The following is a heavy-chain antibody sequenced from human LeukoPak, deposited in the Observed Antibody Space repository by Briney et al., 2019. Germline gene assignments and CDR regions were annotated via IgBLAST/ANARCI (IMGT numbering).Heavy chain of an antibody. CDR1: GGSLSSSSYY. V-gene: IGHV4-39*01. CDR3: ARHLYSGWNPSTLDY. J-gene: IGHJ4*02. D-gene: IGHD6-19*01. Sequence: PSETLSLTCTVSGGSLSSSSYYWGWIRQPPGKGLEWIGSIYYSGSTYYNPSLKSRVTISVDTSKNQFSLKLSSVTAADTAVYYCARHLYSGWNPSTLDYWGQGTLVTVSS. CDR2: IYYSGST.